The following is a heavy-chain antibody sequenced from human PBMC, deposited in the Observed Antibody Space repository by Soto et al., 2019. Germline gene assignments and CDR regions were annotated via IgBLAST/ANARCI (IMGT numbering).Heavy chain of an antibody. CDR2: ISGSGGST. D-gene: IGHD3-3*01. J-gene: IGHJ4*02. CDR3: ARWSYLDY. CDR1: GFTFSSYA. V-gene: IGHV3-23*01. Sequence: GGSLRLSCAASGFTFSSYAMSWVRQAPGKGLEWVSAISGSGGSTYYADSVKGRFAISRDTSENTLSLQMNSLRADDTAIYYCARWSYLDYWGQGTRVTVSS.